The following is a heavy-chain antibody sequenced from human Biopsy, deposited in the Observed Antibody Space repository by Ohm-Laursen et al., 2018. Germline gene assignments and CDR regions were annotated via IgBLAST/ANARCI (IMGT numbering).Heavy chain of an antibody. CDR1: GGSIRSDY. Sequence: SETLSLTCAVSGGSIRSDYWSWIRQSPRKGLEWIGHISGRGATNYNPSLKSRVTISVDTSKSQFSLTLPSVTAADTAVYYCVRLNRRGNIIFFDYWGRGTLVTVSS. CDR2: ISGRGAT. CDR3: VRLNRRGNIIFFDY. D-gene: IGHD3/OR15-3a*01. V-gene: IGHV4-59*08. J-gene: IGHJ4*02.